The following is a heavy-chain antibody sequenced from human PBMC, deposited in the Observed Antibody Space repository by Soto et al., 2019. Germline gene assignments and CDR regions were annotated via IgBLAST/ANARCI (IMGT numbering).Heavy chain of an antibody. CDR2: IYYSGST. V-gene: IGHV4-59*01. CDR1: GGSISSYY. CDR3: ARAYNYYYGMDV. J-gene: IGHJ6*02. Sequence: SETLSLTCTVSGGSISSYYWSWIRQPPGKGLEWIGYIYYSGSTNYNPSLKSRVTISVDTSKNQFSLKLSSVTAADTAVYYCARAYNYYYGMDVWGQGTMVTVSS.